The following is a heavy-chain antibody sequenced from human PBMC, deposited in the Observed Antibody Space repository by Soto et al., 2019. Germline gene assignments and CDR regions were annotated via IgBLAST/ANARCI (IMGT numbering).Heavy chain of an antibody. CDR2: ISGSGGST. CDR3: AKWRVAAAVDYYYYGMDV. V-gene: IGHV3-23*01. Sequence: GGSLRLSCAASGFTFSSYAMSWVRQAPGKGLEWVSAISGSGGSTYYADSVKGRFTISRDNSKNTLYLQMNSLRAEDTAVYYCAKWRVAAAVDYYYYGMDVWGQGTTVTVSS. J-gene: IGHJ6*02. D-gene: IGHD6-13*01. CDR1: GFTFSSYA.